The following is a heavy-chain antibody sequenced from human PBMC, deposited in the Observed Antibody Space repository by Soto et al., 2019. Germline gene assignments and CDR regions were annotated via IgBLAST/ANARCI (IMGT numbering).Heavy chain of an antibody. D-gene: IGHD2-2*03. CDR3: ARERLDIVVVPAAGPHYYYGMDV. V-gene: IGHV1-69*01. CDR2: IIPIFGTA. Sequence: QVQLVQSGAGVKKPGSSVKVSCKASGGTFSSYAISWVRQAPGQGLEWMGGIIPIFGTANYAQKFQGRVTITADESTSTAYMELSSLRSEDTAVYYCARERLDIVVVPAAGPHYYYGMDVWGQGTTVTVSS. J-gene: IGHJ6*02. CDR1: GGTFSSYA.